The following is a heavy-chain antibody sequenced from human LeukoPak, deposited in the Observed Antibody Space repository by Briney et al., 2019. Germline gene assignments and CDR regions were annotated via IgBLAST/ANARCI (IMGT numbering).Heavy chain of an antibody. CDR1: GYTFTGYY. CDR2: INTGNGNT. CDR3: ARAVKYRSGPLTDLLPYYFDY. J-gene: IGHJ4*02. V-gene: IGHV1-3*03. D-gene: IGHD6-19*01. Sequence: APVKVSCKASGYTFTGYYMHWVRQAPGQGLEWMGWINTGNGNTKYSQEFQGRVTITRDTSANTAYMELSSLRSEDMAVYYCARAVKYRSGPLTDLLPYYFDYWGQGTLVTVSS.